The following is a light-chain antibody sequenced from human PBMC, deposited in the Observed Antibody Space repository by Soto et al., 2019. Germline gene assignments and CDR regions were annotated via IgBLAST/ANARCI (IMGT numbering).Light chain of an antibody. CDR1: SGHSSYA. V-gene: IGLV4-69*01. J-gene: IGLJ3*02. Sequence: QAVVTQSPSASASLGASVKLTCTLSSGHSSYAIAWHQQQPEKGPRYLMKLNSDGSHSKGDGIPDRFSGSSSGAERYLTISSLQSEDEADYYCQTWGTGPQWVFGGGTKLTVL. CDR3: QTWGTGPQWV. CDR2: LNSDGSH.